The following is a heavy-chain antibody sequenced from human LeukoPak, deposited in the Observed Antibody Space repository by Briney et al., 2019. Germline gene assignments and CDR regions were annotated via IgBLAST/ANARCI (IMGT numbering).Heavy chain of an antibody. CDR1: GCTFTTHY. D-gene: IGHD6-6*01. CDR3: ARVRYEYSSSFSYFDY. CDR2: IDPSGDST. V-gene: IGHV1-46*01. J-gene: IGHJ4*02. Sequence: ASVKVSCKASGCTFTTHYMHWVRQAPGQGLEWMGIIDPSGDSTADAQKFQGRVTMTRDTSISTAYMELSRLRSDDTAVYHCARVRYEYSSSFSYFDYWGQGTLVTVSS.